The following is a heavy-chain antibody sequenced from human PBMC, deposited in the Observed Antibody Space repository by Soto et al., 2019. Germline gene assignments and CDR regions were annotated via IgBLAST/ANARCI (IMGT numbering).Heavy chain of an antibody. CDR3: ARNGGGMAEPPLEY. D-gene: IGHD3-16*01. V-gene: IGHV1-18*04. Sequence: ASVKVFCKASGYMFTTYGSSWVRQVPGQWLEWMSLVSAYNGNKKYAQKFQDRITMTIDTCKSTVSMEFRSLTPDDTAIYDCARNGGGMAEPPLEYWG. CDR1: GYMFTTYG. CDR2: VSAYNGNK. J-gene: IGHJ4*01.